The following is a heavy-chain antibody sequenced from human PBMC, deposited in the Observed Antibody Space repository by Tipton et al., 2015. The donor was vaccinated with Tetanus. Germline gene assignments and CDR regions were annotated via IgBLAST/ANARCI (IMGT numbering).Heavy chain of an antibody. Sequence: TLSLTCNVSGGSITSYYWSWIRQSPGKGLEWIGEIHPSGSVNYNPSLKSRVTILLDTSENQFSLKLSSVTGADTAVYYCARGRDQYKSGNYWGQGTLVTVSS. V-gene: IGHV4-34*01. CDR3: ARGRDQYKSGNY. CDR1: GGSITSYY. CDR2: IHPSGSV. J-gene: IGHJ4*02. D-gene: IGHD5-24*01.